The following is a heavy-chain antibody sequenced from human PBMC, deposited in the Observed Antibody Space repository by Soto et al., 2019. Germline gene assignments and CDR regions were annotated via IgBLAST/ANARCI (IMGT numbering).Heavy chain of an antibody. D-gene: IGHD6-13*01. CDR2: LSSSSSTI. CDR1: GFTFSSYS. J-gene: IGHJ5*02. V-gene: IGHV3-48*01. Sequence: EVQLVESGGGLVQPGGSLRLSCAASGFTFSSYSMNWVRQAPGKGLEWVSYLSSSSSTIYYADSVKGRLTISRDNAKNSLYLQMNILRAVDNAVYYCARHPERIAEIGWFDPWGQGTLVTVSS. CDR3: ARHPERIAEIGWFDP.